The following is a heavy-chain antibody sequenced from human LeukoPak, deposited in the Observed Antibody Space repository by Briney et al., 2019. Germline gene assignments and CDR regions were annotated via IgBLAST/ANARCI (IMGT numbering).Heavy chain of an antibody. CDR3: TRVRGYDFDF. CDR1: GFTFSSCW. Sequence: GGSLRLSCAASGFTFSSCWMHWVRQVPGKGLVWVSRINSDASSTNYADSVKGRFTISRDNAKNTLYLQMNSLRAEDTAVYYCTRVRGYDFDFWGQGTLVTVSS. D-gene: IGHD5-12*01. J-gene: IGHJ4*02. CDR2: INSDASST. V-gene: IGHV3-74*01.